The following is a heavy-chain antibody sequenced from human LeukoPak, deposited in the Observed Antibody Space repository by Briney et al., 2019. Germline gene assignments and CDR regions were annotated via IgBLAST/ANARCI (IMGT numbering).Heavy chain of an antibody. D-gene: IGHD5-24*01. Sequence: TSETLSLTCTVSGYSIRSGYYWSWIRQPPGKGLEWIGEINHSGSTNYNPSLKSRVTISVDTSKNQFSLKLSSVTAADTAVYYCARETEMATIYYYYYYMDVWGKGTTVTISS. V-gene: IGHV4-38-2*02. CDR1: GYSIRSGYY. CDR3: ARETEMATIYYYYYYMDV. CDR2: INHSGST. J-gene: IGHJ6*03.